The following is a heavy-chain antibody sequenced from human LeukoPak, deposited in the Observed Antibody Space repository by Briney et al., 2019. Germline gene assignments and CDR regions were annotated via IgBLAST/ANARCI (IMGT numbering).Heavy chain of an antibody. V-gene: IGHV3-11*03. J-gene: IGHJ4*02. CDR3: ARRRYHSSSWHNDY. D-gene: IGHD6-13*01. CDR1: GFTFSDYS. Sequence: PGGSLRLSCAASGFTFSDYSMSWIRQAPGKGLEWVSYISGSSSYTNYADSVKGRFTLSRDDAKNSLYLQMSSLRAEDTAVYYCARRRYHSSSWHNDYWGQGSLVTVSS. CDR2: ISGSSSYT.